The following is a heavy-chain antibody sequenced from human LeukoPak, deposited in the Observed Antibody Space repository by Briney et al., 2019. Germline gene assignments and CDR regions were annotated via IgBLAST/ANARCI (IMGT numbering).Heavy chain of an antibody. J-gene: IGHJ4*02. CDR1: GFTFSDYY. Sequence: PGGSLRLSCAASGFTFSDYYIDWVRQAPGKGLGWVGRSRNKANSYTTQFAASVKGRFTTSRDGSKNSLYLQMNSLKTEDTAVYYCARVDSDANIFDYWGQGTLVTVSS. CDR3: ARVDSDANIFDY. D-gene: IGHD5-18*01. CDR2: SRNKANSYTT. V-gene: IGHV3-72*01.